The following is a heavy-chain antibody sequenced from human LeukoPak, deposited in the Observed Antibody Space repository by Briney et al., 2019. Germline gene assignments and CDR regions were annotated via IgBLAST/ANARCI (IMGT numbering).Heavy chain of an antibody. CDR1: GFSLSTSGVG. V-gene: IGHV2-5*02. Sequence: SGPTLIKPTETLTLTCTFSGFSLSTSGVGVGWIRQPPGKALEWLAFIFWDDDKRYSPSLKSRPTITKDTSRNQVVLTMTNLDPVDPATYYCAHRPHYSGSGSYSFQHWGQGTLVTVSS. D-gene: IGHD3-10*01. CDR2: IFWDDDK. J-gene: IGHJ1*01. CDR3: AHRPHYSGSGSYSFQH.